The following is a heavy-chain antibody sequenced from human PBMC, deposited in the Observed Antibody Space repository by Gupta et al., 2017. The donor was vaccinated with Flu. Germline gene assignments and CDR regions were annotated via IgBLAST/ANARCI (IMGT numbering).Heavy chain of an antibody. CDR2: IKQDGSEK. D-gene: IGHD3-22*01. J-gene: IGHJ4*01. CDR1: SYW. CDR3: ARSYYYDSSGYYYEGPRTIKRSPFDY. Sequence: SYWMSWVRQAPGKGLEWVANIKQDGSEKYYVDSVKGRFTISRDNAKNSLYLQMNSLRAEDTAVYYCARSYYYDSSGYYYEGPRTIKRSPFDY. V-gene: IGHV3-7*01.